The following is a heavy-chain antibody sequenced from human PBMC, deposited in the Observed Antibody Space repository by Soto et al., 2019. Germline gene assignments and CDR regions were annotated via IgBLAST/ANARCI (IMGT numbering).Heavy chain of an antibody. D-gene: IGHD6-19*01. CDR1: GFTFRSYA. J-gene: IGHJ4*02. V-gene: IGHV3-21*01. CDR3: ARDLALAGNY. Sequence: GSLRLSCAASGFTFRSYAINWVRQTQEKGLEWFSSISSTSTYTHYADSVKGRFTISRDNANNSLFLQMNSLRAEDTAIYYCARDLALAGNYWGQGALVTVYS. CDR2: ISSTSTYT.